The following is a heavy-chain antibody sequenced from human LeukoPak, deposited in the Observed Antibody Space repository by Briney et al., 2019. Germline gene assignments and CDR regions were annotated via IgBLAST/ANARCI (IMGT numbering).Heavy chain of an antibody. Sequence: SVKVSCKASGYTFTSYDINWVRQATGQGLEWMGRIIPIFGTANYAQKFQGRVTITTDESTSTAYMELSSLRSEDTAVYYCARGGSGGLFGYYFDYWGQGTLVTVSS. D-gene: IGHD3-16*01. CDR2: IIPIFGTA. J-gene: IGHJ4*02. CDR3: ARGGSGGLFGYYFDY. V-gene: IGHV1-69*05. CDR1: GYTFTSYD.